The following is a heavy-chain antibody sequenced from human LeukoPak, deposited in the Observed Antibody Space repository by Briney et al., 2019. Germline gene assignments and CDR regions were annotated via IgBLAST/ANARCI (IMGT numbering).Heavy chain of an antibody. D-gene: IGHD3-22*01. Sequence: GGSLRLSCATSGFIFDSYWMAWVRQAPGKGLEWVANIKPNGGERYFLASVKGRFTISRDNAMNSLYLQMDSLRVEDTAVYYCARDRWSYDPQGGFDCWGQGTLVTVSS. CDR2: IKPNGGER. V-gene: IGHV3-7*03. CDR1: GFIFDSYW. CDR3: ARDRWSYDPQGGFDC. J-gene: IGHJ4*02.